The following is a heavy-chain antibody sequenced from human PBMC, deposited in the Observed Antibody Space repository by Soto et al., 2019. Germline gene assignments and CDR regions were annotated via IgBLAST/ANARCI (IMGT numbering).Heavy chain of an antibody. D-gene: IGHD1-20*01. CDR3: ARSITLAGDY. J-gene: IGHJ4*02. V-gene: IGHV1-3*01. CDR1: GYTFTSYA. CDR2: INAGNGNT. Sequence: QGQLVQSGAEVKKPGASVKVSCKASGYTFTSYAMHWVRQAPGQSLEWMGWINAGNGNTKFSQKFQGRVTITRDTSASTAYMDLRSLRSEDTAAYYCARSITLAGDYWGQGTLVTVSS.